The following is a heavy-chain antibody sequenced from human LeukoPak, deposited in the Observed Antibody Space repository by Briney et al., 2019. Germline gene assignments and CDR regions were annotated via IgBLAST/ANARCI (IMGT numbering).Heavy chain of an antibody. CDR2: IYYSGST. CDR3: ARSKLSSSWYLYSQH. CDR1: GGSISSYY. D-gene: IGHD6-13*01. J-gene: IGHJ1*01. Sequence: SETLSLTCTVSGGSISSYYWSWIRQPPGKGLEWIGYIYYSGSTNYNPSLKSRVTISVDTSKNQFSLKLSSVTAADTAVYYCARSKLSSSWYLYSQHWGQGILVTVSS. V-gene: IGHV4-59*01.